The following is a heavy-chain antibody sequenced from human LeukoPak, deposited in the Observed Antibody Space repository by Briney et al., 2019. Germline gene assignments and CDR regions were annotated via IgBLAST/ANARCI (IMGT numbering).Heavy chain of an antibody. J-gene: IGHJ6*04. CDR1: GYTFTSYY. CDR3: ARDRPSFGAGDYYYGMDV. Sequence: ASVKVSCKASGYTFTSYYMHWVRQAPGQGLEWMGIINPSGGSTSYAQKFQGRVTMTRGTSTSTVYMELSSLRSEDTAVYYCARDRPSFGAGDYYYGMDVWGKGTTVTVSS. CDR2: INPSGGST. V-gene: IGHV1-46*01. D-gene: IGHD3-10*01.